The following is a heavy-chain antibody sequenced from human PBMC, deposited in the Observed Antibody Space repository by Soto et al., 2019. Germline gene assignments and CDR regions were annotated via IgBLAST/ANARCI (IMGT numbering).Heavy chain of an antibody. CDR1: GGSLSSGDYY. V-gene: IGHV4-30-4*01. D-gene: IGHD3-22*01. CDR3: ARARRDYDSSGTNWFDP. CDR2: IYYSGST. Sequence: PSETLSLTCTVSGGSLSSGDYYWSWIRQPPGKGLEWIGYIYYSGSTYYNPSLKSRVTISVDTSKNQFSLKLSSVTAADTAVYYCARARRDYDSSGTNWFDPWGRGTLVTVSS. J-gene: IGHJ5*02.